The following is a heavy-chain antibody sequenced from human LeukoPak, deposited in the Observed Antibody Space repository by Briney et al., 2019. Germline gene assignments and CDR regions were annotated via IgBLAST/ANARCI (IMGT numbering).Heavy chain of an antibody. CDR2: ISTSSSYI. CDR1: GFSFSSYS. V-gene: IGHV3-21*06. D-gene: IGHD3-22*01. Sequence: GGSLRLSCAASGFSFSSYSMNWVRQAPGKGLEWVSSISTSSSYIYYADSVKGRFTISRDNSKNTLYMQVNSLRAEDTAVYYCARSSVDSSVPLRYYYYMDVWGKGTTVTVSS. CDR3: ARSSVDSSVPLRYYYYMDV. J-gene: IGHJ6*03.